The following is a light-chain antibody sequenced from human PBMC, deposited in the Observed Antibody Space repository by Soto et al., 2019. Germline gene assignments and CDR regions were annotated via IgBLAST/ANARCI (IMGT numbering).Light chain of an antibody. CDR3: QQYNNWPRT. Sequence: EIVMTQSPATLSVSPGERATLSCRASQSVSSKLAWYQQKPGQAPRILIYDASTRATGIPVRFSGSGSGTEFTLTISSLQSEDFAVYYCQQYNNWPRTFGQGTKVEV. J-gene: IGKJ1*01. CDR2: DAS. V-gene: IGKV3-15*01. CDR1: QSVSSK.